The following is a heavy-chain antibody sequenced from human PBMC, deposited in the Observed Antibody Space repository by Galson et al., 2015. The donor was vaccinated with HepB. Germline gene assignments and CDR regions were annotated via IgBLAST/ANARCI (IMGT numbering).Heavy chain of an antibody. D-gene: IGHD6-13*01. CDR3: AKDLDIAAAGTDYYYCGMDV. Sequence: SLRLSCAASGFTFSSYGMHWVRQAPGKGLEWVAVISYDGSNKYYADSVKGRFTISRDNSKNTLYLQMNSLRAEDTAVYYCAKDLDIAAAGTDYYYCGMDVWGQGTTVTVSS. CDR2: ISYDGSNK. J-gene: IGHJ6*02. V-gene: IGHV3-30*18. CDR1: GFTFSSYG.